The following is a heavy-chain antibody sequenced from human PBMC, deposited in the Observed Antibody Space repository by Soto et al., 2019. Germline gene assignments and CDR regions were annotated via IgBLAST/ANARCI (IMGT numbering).Heavy chain of an antibody. V-gene: IGHV3-30*18. D-gene: IGHD3-16*01. Sequence: QVHLVESGGGVVQPGRSLRLSCAASGFTFSNNGMHWVRQAPGTGLEWMGVISYEGSEKYYAGSVKGRFTISRDNSKNPLYLQMDTLRAEDTAIYSCVKDKGAAAGFDYWGQGILVTVSS. CDR3: VKDKGAAAGFDY. CDR2: ISYEGSEK. CDR1: GFTFSNNG. J-gene: IGHJ4*02.